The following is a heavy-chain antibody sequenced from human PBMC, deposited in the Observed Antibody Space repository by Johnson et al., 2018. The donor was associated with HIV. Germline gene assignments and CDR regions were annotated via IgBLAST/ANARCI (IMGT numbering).Heavy chain of an antibody. D-gene: IGHD5-18*01. CDR2: IKQDGSET. CDR3: ARGYSYEWRGELDAFDI. CDR1: GFTFSRYW. J-gene: IGHJ3*02. Sequence: EVQLVESGGGVVQPGGSLRVSCAASGFTFSRYWMSWVRQAPGNGIEWVANIKQDGSETYYVDSVKGRFTISRDNAKNSLNLQMNSLRAEDTAVYYCARGYSYEWRGELDAFDIWGQGTIVTVSS. V-gene: IGHV3-7*03.